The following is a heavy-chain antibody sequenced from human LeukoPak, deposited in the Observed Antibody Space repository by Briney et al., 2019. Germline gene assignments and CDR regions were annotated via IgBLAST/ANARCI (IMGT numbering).Heavy chain of an antibody. V-gene: IGHV4-30-4*01. CDR1: GGSISSGDYY. D-gene: IGHD5-12*01. J-gene: IGHJ5*02. CDR3: ARLVATIHNWFDP. CDR2: IYYSGST. Sequence: SETLSLTCTVSGGSISSGDYYWSWIRQPPGKGLEWIGYIYYSGSTYYNPSLKSRVTISVDTSKNQFSLKLSSVTAADTAVYYCARLVATIHNWFDPWGQGTLVTVSS.